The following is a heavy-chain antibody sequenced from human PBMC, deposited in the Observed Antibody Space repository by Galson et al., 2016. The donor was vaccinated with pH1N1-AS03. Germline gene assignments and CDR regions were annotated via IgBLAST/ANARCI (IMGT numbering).Heavy chain of an antibody. J-gene: IGHJ4*02. V-gene: IGHV1-18*04. D-gene: IGHD3-10*01. CDR2: ISAYSGDT. Sequence: SVKVSCKASGYSFPTYSFNWVRQAPGQGLEWLGWISAYSGDTHYARKFQGRFTLTTDTSTSTAYMELRSLTSDDTAVYYCARAHYNADFVPDFWGQGTLVTVSS. CDR1: GYSFPTYS. CDR3: ARAHYNADFVPDF.